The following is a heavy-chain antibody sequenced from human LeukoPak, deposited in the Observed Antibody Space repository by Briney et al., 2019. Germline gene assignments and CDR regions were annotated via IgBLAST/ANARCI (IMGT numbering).Heavy chain of an antibody. Sequence: GGSLRLSCAASGFTLSSYWMSWVRQAPGKGLEWVANIKQDGSEKYYVDSVKGRFTISRDNAKNSLYLQMNSLRAEDTAVYYCARALGKGNYYGSAPLDVWGKGTTVTVSS. J-gene: IGHJ6*04. D-gene: IGHD3-10*01. CDR3: ARALGKGNYYGSAPLDV. CDR1: GFTLSSYW. V-gene: IGHV3-7*01. CDR2: IKQDGSEK.